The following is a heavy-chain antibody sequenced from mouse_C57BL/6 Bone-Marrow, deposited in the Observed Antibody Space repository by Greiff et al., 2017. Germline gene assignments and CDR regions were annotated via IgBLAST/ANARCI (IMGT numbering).Heavy chain of an antibody. CDR1: GYTFTSYW. V-gene: IGHV1-59*01. J-gene: IGHJ2*01. CDR2: IDPSDSYT. D-gene: IGHD2-3*01. Sequence: QVQLQQPGAELVRPGTSVKLSCKASGYTFTSYWMHWVKQRPGQGLERIGVIDPSDSYTNSNQKFKGKATLTVDTSSSTAYMQLSSLTSEDSAVYYCASDGYYFHYWGQGTTLTVSS. CDR3: ASDGYYFHY.